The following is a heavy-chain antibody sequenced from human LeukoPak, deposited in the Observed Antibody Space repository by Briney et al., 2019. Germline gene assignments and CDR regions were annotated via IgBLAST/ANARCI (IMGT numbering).Heavy chain of an antibody. CDR1: GGTFSSYA. D-gene: IGHD6-13*01. CDR3: VRVTIAAQAYYYYYMDV. CDR2: IIPIFGTA. V-gene: IGHV1-69*05. Sequence: GASVKVSCKASGGTFSSYAISWVRQAPGQGLEWMGGIIPIFGTANYAQKFQGRVTITTDESTSTAYMELSSLRSEDTAVYYCVRVTIAAQAYYYYYMDVWGKGTTVTVSS. J-gene: IGHJ6*03.